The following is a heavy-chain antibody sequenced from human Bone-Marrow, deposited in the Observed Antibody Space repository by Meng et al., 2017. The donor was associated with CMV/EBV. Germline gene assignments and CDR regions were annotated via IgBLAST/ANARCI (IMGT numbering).Heavy chain of an antibody. CDR3: AREVKEGGSFDY. Sequence: GGSLRLSCEGSGFTFSTYPMHWVRQAPGKGLESVSAISGNGGSTYYADSVKGRFTISRDNSKNTLSLQMGSLRAEDMAVYYCAREVKEGGSFDYWGQGTLVNVSS. CDR1: GFTFSTYP. J-gene: IGHJ4*02. V-gene: IGHV3-64*02. D-gene: IGHD1-26*01. CDR2: ISGNGGST.